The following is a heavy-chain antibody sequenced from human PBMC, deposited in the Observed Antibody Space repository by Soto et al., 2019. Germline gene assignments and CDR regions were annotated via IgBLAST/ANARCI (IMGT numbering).Heavy chain of an antibody. CDR3: ARGEYQLLGGMDV. CDR1: GGSISSGDYY. CDR2: IYYSGST. D-gene: IGHD2-2*01. V-gene: IGHV4-30-4*01. J-gene: IGHJ6*02. Sequence: SETLSLTCTVSGGSISSGDYYWSWIRQPPGKGLKWIGYIYYSGSTYYNPSLKSRVTISVDTSKNQFSLKLSSVTAAETAVYYCARGEYQLLGGMDVWGQGTTVTVSS.